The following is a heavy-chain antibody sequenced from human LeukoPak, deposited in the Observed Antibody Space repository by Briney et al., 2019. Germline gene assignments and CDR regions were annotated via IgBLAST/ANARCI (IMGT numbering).Heavy chain of an antibody. J-gene: IGHJ1*01. CDR2: IREDGGDI. CDR1: GFTFTNYW. Sequence: GGALRLSCADSGFTFTNYWMSWVRQAPGKGPEWVAMIREDGGDIYYVGSVKGRFTISRDNAKNSLFLQMNSLRAEDTAVYYCVRDRGSGSSQTHEFFEHWGQGTLVTVSS. D-gene: IGHD1-26*01. CDR3: VRDRGSGSSQTHEFFEH. V-gene: IGHV3-7*01.